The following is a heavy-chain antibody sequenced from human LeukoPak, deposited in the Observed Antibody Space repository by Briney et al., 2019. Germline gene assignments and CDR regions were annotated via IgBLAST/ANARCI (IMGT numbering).Heavy chain of an antibody. D-gene: IGHD3-22*01. Sequence: GASVKVSCKASGYTFTGYYMHWVRQAPGQGLEWMGWINPNSGGTNYAQKFQGRVTMTRDKSISTAYMELSRLRSDDTAVYYCARSTPAYYYDSSGLVQSWGQGTLVTVSS. V-gene: IGHV1-2*02. J-gene: IGHJ4*02. CDR3: ARSTPAYYYDSSGLVQS. CDR1: GYTFTGYY. CDR2: INPNSGGT.